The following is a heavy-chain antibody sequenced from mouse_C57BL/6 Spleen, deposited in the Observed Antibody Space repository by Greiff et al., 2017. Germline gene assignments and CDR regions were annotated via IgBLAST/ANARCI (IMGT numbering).Heavy chain of an antibody. Sequence: EVNVVESGGDLVKPGGSLKLSCAASGFTFSSYGMSWVRQTPDKRLEWVATISSGGSYTYYPDSVKGRFTISRDNAKNTLYLQMSSLKSEDTAMYYCARQGYYGSVAYWGQGTLVTVSA. CDR3: ARQGYYGSVAY. CDR1: GFTFSSYG. D-gene: IGHD1-1*01. CDR2: ISSGGSYT. J-gene: IGHJ3*01. V-gene: IGHV5-6*01.